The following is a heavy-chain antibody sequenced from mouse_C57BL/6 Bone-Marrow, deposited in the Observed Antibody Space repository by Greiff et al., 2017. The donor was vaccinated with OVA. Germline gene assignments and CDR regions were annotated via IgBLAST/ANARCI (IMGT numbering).Heavy chain of an antibody. CDR3: AREPGYRGWFAY. J-gene: IGHJ3*01. D-gene: IGHD3-1*01. CDR1: GYSFTGYY. V-gene: IGHV1-42*01. Sequence: VQLQQSGPELVKPGASVKISCKASGYSFTGYYMNWVKQSPEKSLEWIGEINPSTGGTTYNQKFKAKATLTVDKSSSTAYMQLKSLTSEDSAVYYCAREPGYRGWFAYWGQGTLVTVSA. CDR2: INPSTGGT.